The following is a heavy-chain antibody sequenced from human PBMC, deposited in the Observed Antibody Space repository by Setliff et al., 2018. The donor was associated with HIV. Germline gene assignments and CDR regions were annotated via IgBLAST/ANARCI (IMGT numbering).Heavy chain of an antibody. Sequence: GASVKVSCKASGYTFTSYGISWVRRAPGQGLEWMGWISAYNGNTNYAQKLQGRVTMTTDTSTSTAYMELRSLRSDDTAVYYCARDLADVWGSYRSKDYGMGVWGQGTTVTVSS. J-gene: IGHJ6*02. V-gene: IGHV1-18*01. CDR3: ARDLADVWGSYRSKDYGMGV. CDR2: ISAYNGNT. D-gene: IGHD3-16*02. CDR1: GYTFTSYG.